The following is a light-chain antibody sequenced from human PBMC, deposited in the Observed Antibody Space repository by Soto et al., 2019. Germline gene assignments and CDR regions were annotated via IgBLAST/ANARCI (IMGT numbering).Light chain of an antibody. CDR1: QGIIDY. CDR3: QKYDTAPQT. J-gene: IGKJ1*01. CDR2: AAS. Sequence: DIQMTQSPSSLSASVEDTVTITCRASQGIIDYLAWYQQRPGKVPKLLIYAASTLQTGVPSRFSGSGAGTDFTLTISSLQPEYVGTYYCQKYDTAPQTFGQGTRVEIK. V-gene: IGKV1-27*01.